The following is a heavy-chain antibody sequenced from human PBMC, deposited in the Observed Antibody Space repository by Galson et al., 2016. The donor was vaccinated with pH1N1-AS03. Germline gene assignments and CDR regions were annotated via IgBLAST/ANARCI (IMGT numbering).Heavy chain of an antibody. V-gene: IGHV5-51*01. CDR1: GYIFTSYW. D-gene: IGHD5-24*01. J-gene: IGHJ4*02. Sequence: QSGAEVKKPGESLKISCKTSGYIFTSYWVAWVRHMPGKGLEWMGIIYPGDYDTRYSPSFQGQVTISADRSLNTAYLQWSSLMASDTAIYYCARQVRDGYNDYFDYWGQGILVTVSS. CDR2: IYPGDYDT. CDR3: ARQVRDGYNDYFDY.